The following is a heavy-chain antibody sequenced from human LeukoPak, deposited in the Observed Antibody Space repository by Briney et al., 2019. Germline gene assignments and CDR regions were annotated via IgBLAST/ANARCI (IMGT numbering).Heavy chain of an antibody. CDR3: AREPSRRFWSGYYYYYGMDV. CDR2: ISYDGSNK. V-gene: IGHV3-30-3*01. Sequence: GGSLRLSCAASGFTFSSYAMHWVRQAPGKGLEWVAVISYDGSNKYYADSVKGRFTISRDNSENTLYLQMNSLRAEDTAVYYCAREPSRRFWSGYYYYYGMDVWGQGTTVTVSS. D-gene: IGHD3-3*01. J-gene: IGHJ6*02. CDR1: GFTFSSYA.